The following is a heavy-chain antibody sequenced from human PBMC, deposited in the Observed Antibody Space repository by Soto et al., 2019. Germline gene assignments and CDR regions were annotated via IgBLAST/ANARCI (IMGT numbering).Heavy chain of an antibody. CDR3: ATGDSSGTDYYYYGMDV. J-gene: IGHJ6*01. CDR1: GFTFSSHA. D-gene: IGHD3-22*01. V-gene: IGHV3-23*01. Sequence: EVRLLESGGGLVQPGGSLRLSCAASGFTFSSHAMTWVRQAPGKGLECVSYISRSGGSTYNADPVKGRFTISRDNSKNTLYLQMNSLRAEDTAVYYCATGDSSGTDYYYYGMDVW. CDR2: ISRSGGST.